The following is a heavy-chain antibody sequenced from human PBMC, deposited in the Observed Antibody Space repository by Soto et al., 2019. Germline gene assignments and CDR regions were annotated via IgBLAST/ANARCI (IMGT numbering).Heavy chain of an antibody. Sequence: GGSLRLSCAASGFTFNNYVMHWVRQAPGKGLEWVAVIWYDGSNKYYADSVKGRFTISRDNSKNTVYLQMNSLRVEDTAMYYCARADRPYSGNYGAFDIWGQGTMVTVSS. CDR2: IWYDGSNK. D-gene: IGHD1-26*01. V-gene: IGHV3-33*01. J-gene: IGHJ3*02. CDR1: GFTFNNYV. CDR3: ARADRPYSGNYGAFDI.